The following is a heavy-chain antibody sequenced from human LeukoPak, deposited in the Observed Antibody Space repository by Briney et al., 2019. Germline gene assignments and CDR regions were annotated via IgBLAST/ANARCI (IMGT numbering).Heavy chain of an antibody. CDR3: AAVIDYYDSSGYYPEIPFDY. D-gene: IGHD3-22*01. CDR1: GFTFTSSA. CDR2: IVVGSGNT. Sequence: SVKVSCEASGFTFTSSAVQWVRQARGQRLEWIGWIVVGSGNTNYAQKFQERVTITRDMSTSTAYMELSSLRSEDTAVYYCAAVIDYYDSSGYYPEIPFDYWGQGTLVTVSS. J-gene: IGHJ4*02. V-gene: IGHV1-58*01.